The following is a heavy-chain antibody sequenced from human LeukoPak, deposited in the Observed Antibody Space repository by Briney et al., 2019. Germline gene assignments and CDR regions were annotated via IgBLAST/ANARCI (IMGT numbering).Heavy chain of an antibody. D-gene: IGHD3-22*01. Sequence: ASVKVSCKASGYTFTSYYMHWVRQAPGQGLEWMGIINPSAGSTSYAQKFQGRVTMTRDTSTSTVYMELSSLRSEDTAVYYCARLYYFASSGYYFPPDYWGQGTLVTVSS. V-gene: IGHV1-46*01. J-gene: IGHJ4*02. CDR2: INPSAGST. CDR3: ARLYYFASSGYYFPPDY. CDR1: GYTFTSYY.